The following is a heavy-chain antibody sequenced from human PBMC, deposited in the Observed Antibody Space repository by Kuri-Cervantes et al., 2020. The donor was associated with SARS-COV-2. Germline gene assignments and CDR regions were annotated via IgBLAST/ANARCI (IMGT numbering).Heavy chain of an antibody. CDR2: ISSSSSYI. V-gene: IGHV3-21*01. D-gene: IGHD2/OR15-2a*01. CDR3: ANSFYDTSSVPRLDY. CDR1: GFTFSSYS. Sequence: GEYLKISCAACGFTFSSYSMNWVRQAPGKGLEWVSSISSSSSYIYYADSVKGRFTISRDNSKNTLYLQMNSLGVEGTAVYYCANSFYDTSSVPRLDYWGQGTLVTVSS. J-gene: IGHJ4*02.